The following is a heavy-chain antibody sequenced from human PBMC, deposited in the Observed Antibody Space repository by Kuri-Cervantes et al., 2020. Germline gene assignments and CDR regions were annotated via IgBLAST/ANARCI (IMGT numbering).Heavy chain of an antibody. CDR1: GGSVSNNNW. D-gene: IGHD5-12*01. V-gene: IGHV4-4*02. CDR3: ARTREFSGYDNQYYYYMDV. J-gene: IGHJ6*03. CDR2: VYHSGSA. Sequence: SQTLSLTCAVSGGSVSNNNWWTWVRQPPGKGLEWIGEVYHSGSAHYNPSLKSRVTISLDKSQNLFSLEVTSVTAADTALYYCARTREFSGYDNQYYYYMDVWGKGTTVTVSS.